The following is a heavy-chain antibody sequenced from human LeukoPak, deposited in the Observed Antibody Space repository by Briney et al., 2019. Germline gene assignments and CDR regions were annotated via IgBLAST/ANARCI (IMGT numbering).Heavy chain of an antibody. Sequence: GGSLRLSCAASGFTFSNYGMHWVRQAPGKGLEWVTFIPYDGSNEYYADSVKGRFTISRDNSKNTLYLEMNSLGAEDTAMYYCAKDRGIAAAYYFMDVWGKGTTVTVSS. CDR2: IPYDGSNE. J-gene: IGHJ6*03. CDR1: GFTFSNYG. D-gene: IGHD6-13*01. V-gene: IGHV3-30*02. CDR3: AKDRGIAAAYYFMDV.